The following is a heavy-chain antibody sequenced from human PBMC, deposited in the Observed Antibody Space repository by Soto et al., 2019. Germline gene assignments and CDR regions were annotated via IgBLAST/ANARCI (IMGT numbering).Heavy chain of an antibody. J-gene: IGHJ6*02. Sequence: GGSLRLSCAASGFTFDDYTMHWVRQAPGKGLEWVSLISWDGGSTYYADSVKGRFTISRDNSKNSLYLQMNSLRTEDTALYYCAKDLLCSSTSCYRRKEYYYYYYGMDVWGQGTTVTVSS. CDR3: AKDLLCSSTSCYRRKEYYYYYYGMDV. D-gene: IGHD2-2*01. CDR2: ISWDGGST. CDR1: GFTFDDYT. V-gene: IGHV3-43*01.